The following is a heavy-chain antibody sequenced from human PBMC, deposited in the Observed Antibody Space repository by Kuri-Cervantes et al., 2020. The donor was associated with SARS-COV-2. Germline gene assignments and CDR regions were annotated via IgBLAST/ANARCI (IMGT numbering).Heavy chain of an antibody. V-gene: IGHV3-21*01. J-gene: IGHJ4*02. CDR2: ISSSSSYI. Sequence: GESLKISCAASGFTFSAYAMSWVRQAPGKGLEWVSSISSSSSYIYYADSVKGRFTISRDNAKNSLYLQMNSLRAEDTAVYYCARVSLDTAMVTSYADYWGQGTLVTVSS. CDR1: GFTFSAYA. CDR3: ARVSLDTAMVTSYADY. D-gene: IGHD5-18*01.